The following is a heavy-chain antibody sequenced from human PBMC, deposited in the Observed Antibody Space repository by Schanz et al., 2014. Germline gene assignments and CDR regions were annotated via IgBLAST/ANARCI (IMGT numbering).Heavy chain of an antibody. J-gene: IGHJ6*03. CDR2: IPYSGAT. CDR3: ARVHGTSLERGSHYYMDV. Sequence: QVQLQESGPGLVRPSETLSLTCTVSGGSISSYYWSWIRQSPGKGPEGIGYIPYSGATNLNASLKSRVTISVDTAKNQFSLKVPSVPAADTAIYYGARVHGTSLERGSHYYMDVWGKGTTVTVSS. V-gene: IGHV4-59*01. D-gene: IGHD5-12*01. CDR1: GGSISSYY.